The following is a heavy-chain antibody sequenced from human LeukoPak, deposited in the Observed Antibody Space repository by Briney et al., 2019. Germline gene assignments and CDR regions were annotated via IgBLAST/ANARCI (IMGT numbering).Heavy chain of an antibody. CDR1: GYSITSGYY. D-gene: IGHD3-22*01. V-gene: IGHV4-38-2*02. Sequence: PSETLSLTCSVSGYSITSGYYWGWIRPPPGKGLEWIASIYHSGSTYYNPSLKSRVTISVDTSKNQFSLKLSSVTAADTAVYYCARGSVRSYYYYGMDVWGQGTTVTVSS. CDR3: ARGSVRSYYYYGMDV. CDR2: IYHSGST. J-gene: IGHJ6*02.